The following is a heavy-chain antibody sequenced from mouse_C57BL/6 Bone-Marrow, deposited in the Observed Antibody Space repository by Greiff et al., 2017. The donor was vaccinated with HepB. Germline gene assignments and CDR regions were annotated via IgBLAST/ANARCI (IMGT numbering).Heavy chain of an antibody. CDR1: GYAFSSSW. J-gene: IGHJ3*01. V-gene: IGHV1-82*01. D-gene: IGHD1-1*01. CDR3: ARSTYYGSSPFAY. Sequence: VKLMESGPELVKPGASVKISCKASGYAFSSSWMNWVKQRPGKGLEWIGRIYPGDGDTNYNGKFTGKATLTADKSSSTAYMQLSSLTSEDSAVYFCARSTYYGSSPFAYWGQGTLVTVSA. CDR2: IYPGDGDT.